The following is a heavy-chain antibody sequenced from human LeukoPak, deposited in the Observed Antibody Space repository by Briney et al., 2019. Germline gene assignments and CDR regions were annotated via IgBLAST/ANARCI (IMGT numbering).Heavy chain of an antibody. CDR3: ARAPDVLYSSSWYYFDY. J-gene: IGHJ4*02. CDR1: GYTFTGYY. CDR2: INPNSGGT. V-gene: IGHV1-2*02. Sequence: ASVKVSCKASGYTFTGYYMHWVRQVPGQGLEWMGWINPNSGGTNYAQKFQGRVTMTRDTSISTAYMELSRLRSDDTAVYYCARAPDVLYSSSWYYFDYWGQGTLVTVSS. D-gene: IGHD6-13*01.